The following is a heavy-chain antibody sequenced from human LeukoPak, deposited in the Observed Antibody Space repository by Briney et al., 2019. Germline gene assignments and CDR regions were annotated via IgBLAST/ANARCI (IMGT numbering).Heavy chain of an antibody. J-gene: IGHJ4*02. CDR3: AREGYWNYEDYFDY. Sequence: ASETLSLTCTVSGGSISSGSYYWSWIRQPAGKGLEWIGRIYTSGSTNYNPSLKSRVTISVDTSKNQFSLKLSSVTAADTAVYYCAREGYWNYEDYFDYWGQGTLVTVSS. V-gene: IGHV4-61*02. D-gene: IGHD1-7*01. CDR1: GGSISSGSYY. CDR2: IYTSGST.